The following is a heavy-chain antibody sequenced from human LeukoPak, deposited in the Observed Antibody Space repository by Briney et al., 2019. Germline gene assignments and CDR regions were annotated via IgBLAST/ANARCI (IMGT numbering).Heavy chain of an antibody. J-gene: IGHJ4*02. D-gene: IGHD5-18*01. CDR3: AMGYSYGYPPFDY. Sequence: ASVKVSCKASGGTFSSYAISWVRQAPGQGLEWMGRIIPILGIANYAQKFQGRVTITADKSTSTAYMELSSLRSEDTAVYYCAMGYSYGYPPFDYWGQGTLVTVSS. V-gene: IGHV1-69*04. CDR2: IIPILGIA. CDR1: GGTFSSYA.